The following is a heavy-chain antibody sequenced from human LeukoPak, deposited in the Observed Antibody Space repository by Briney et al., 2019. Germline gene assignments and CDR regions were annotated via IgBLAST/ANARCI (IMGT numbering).Heavy chain of an antibody. V-gene: IGHV3-30-3*01. CDR2: ISYDGSNK. CDR1: GFTFSSYA. CDR3: AKEYYDSSGYSSWYFDY. D-gene: IGHD3-22*01. Sequence: GRSLRLSCAASGFTFSSYAMHWVRQAPGKGLEWVAVISYDGSNKYYADSVKGRFTISRDNSKNTLYLQMNSLRAEDTAVYYCAKEYYDSSGYSSWYFDYWGQGTLVTVSS. J-gene: IGHJ4*02.